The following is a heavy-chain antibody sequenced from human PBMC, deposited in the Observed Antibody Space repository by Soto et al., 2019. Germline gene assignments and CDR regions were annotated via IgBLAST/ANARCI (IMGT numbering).Heavy chain of an antibody. Sequence: PGGSLRLSCAASGFTFDDYTMHWVRQAPGKGLEWVSALYDVDGSFYADSVKGRFTTSSDSSKTTVYLQMNDLRPDDTAVYYCATWHEREHAYDVWGQGTTVTVSS. V-gene: IGHV3-43*01. D-gene: IGHD1-1*01. CDR1: GFTFDDYT. CDR2: LYDVDGS. J-gene: IGHJ3*01. CDR3: ATWHEREHAYDV.